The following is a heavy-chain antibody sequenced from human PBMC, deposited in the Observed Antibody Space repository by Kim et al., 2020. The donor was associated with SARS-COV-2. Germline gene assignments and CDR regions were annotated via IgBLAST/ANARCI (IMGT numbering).Heavy chain of an antibody. D-gene: IGHD1-7*01. J-gene: IGHJ6*02. Sequence: GGSLRLSCAASGFTFSSYAMSWVRQAPGNGLEWVSVIYSGGSSTYYADSVKGRFTISRDNSKNTLYLQMNSLRAEDTAVYYCAKGQLELPDYYYYYGMDVWGQGTTVTVSS. CDR3: AKGQLELPDYYYYYGMDV. CDR2: IYSGGSST. V-gene: IGHV3-23*03. CDR1: GFTFSSYA.